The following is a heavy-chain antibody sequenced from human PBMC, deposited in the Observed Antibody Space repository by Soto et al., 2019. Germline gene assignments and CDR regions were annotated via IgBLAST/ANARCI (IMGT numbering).Heavy chain of an antibody. CDR1: GGSISSSHW. D-gene: IGHD3-9*01. V-gene: IGHV4-4*02. Sequence: QVQLQESGPGLVKPSGTLSLTCAVSGGSISSSHWWTWVRQSPGKGLEYIGEISHSGTSNSNPSLQSRVTLSVDKSKNHFSLTLTSVTAAATAVYYCARVVLTITRGAFDAWGQGTLVIVSS. J-gene: IGHJ3*01. CDR3: ARVVLTITRGAFDA. CDR2: ISHSGTS.